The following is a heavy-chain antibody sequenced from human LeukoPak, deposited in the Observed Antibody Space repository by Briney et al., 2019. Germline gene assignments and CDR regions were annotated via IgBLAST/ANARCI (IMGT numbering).Heavy chain of an antibody. D-gene: IGHD2-21*02. V-gene: IGHV4-59*01. CDR3: ARGSYRYCGGDCYSYYFDY. CDR2: IYHSGST. Sequence: SETLSLTCTVSGGSMTSYYWSWIRQPPGMGLEWIGYIYHSGSTNYNPSLKSRVTTSIDTSKNQFSLKLHSVTAADTAVYYCARGSYRYCGGDCYSYYFDYWGQGILVTVSS. J-gene: IGHJ4*02. CDR1: GGSMTSYY.